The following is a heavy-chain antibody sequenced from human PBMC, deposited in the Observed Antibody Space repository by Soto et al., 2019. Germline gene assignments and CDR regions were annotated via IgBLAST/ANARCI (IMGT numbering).Heavy chain of an antibody. CDR2: ISAHNGNT. V-gene: IGHV1-18*01. D-gene: IGHD1-1*01. J-gene: IGHJ4*02. Sequence: QVHLVQSGAEVKKPGASVKVSCKGSGYIFTTYGITWVRQAPGQGLEWMGWISAHNGNTNYAQKLQARVTVTRDTSTSTAYMELRTLRSDDTAVYYCARWRYGDYWGQGALVTVSS. CDR3: ARWRYGDY. CDR1: GYIFTTYG.